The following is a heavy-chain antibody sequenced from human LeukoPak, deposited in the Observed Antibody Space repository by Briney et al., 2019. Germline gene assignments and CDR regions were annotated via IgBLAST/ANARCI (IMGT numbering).Heavy chain of an antibody. D-gene: IGHD1-1*01. V-gene: IGHV4-39*01. CDR1: GGSISSSSYY. Sequence: SETLSLTCTVSGGSISSSSYYWGWIRQPPGKGPEWIANIYYSGSTYYNPSLKSRVTISVDTSKNQFSLKLSSVTAADTAVYYCARLAGVVGKRYFDYWGQGTLVTVSS. CDR3: ARLAGVVGKRYFDY. CDR2: IYYSGST. J-gene: IGHJ4*02.